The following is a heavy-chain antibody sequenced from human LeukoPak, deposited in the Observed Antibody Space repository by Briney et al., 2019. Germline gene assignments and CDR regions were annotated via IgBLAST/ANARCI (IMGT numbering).Heavy chain of an antibody. CDR1: GDSINSDDYY. J-gene: IGHJ4*02. Sequence: SETLSLTCTVSGDSINSDDYYWSWIRQPPGKGLEWIGYIYYSGSTNYNPSLKSRVTISVDTSKNQFSLKLSSVTAADTAVYYCARVRVGSSSWKPYFDYWGQGTLVTVSS. CDR3: ARVRVGSSSWKPYFDY. D-gene: IGHD6-13*01. V-gene: IGHV4-61*08. CDR2: IYYSGST.